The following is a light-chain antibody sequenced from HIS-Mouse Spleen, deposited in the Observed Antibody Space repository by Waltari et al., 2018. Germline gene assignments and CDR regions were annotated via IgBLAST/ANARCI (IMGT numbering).Light chain of an antibody. CDR1: SSDVGGYNY. J-gene: IGLJ1*01. Sequence: QSALTQPPSASGSPGQSVTISCTGTSSDVGGYNYVSWYQQHPGKAPKLMIYEVSKRPSGVPDRFSGSKYGNTASLTVSGLQAGDEADYYCSSYAGSNNYVFGTGTKVTVL. CDR3: SSYAGSNNYV. CDR2: EVS. V-gene: IGLV2-8*01.